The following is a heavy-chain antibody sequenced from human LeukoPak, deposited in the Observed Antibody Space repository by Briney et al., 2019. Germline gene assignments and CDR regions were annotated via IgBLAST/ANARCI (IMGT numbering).Heavy chain of an antibody. Sequence: GGSLRLSCAASGFTFSTYSMNWVRQAPGKGLEWVSSISSSSSYIYYADSVKGRFTISRDNAKNSLYLQMNSLRAEDTAVYYCARERYYYDSSGFDYWGQGTLVTVSS. J-gene: IGHJ4*02. D-gene: IGHD3-22*01. CDR1: GFTFSTYS. V-gene: IGHV3-21*01. CDR2: ISSSSSYI. CDR3: ARERYYYDSSGFDY.